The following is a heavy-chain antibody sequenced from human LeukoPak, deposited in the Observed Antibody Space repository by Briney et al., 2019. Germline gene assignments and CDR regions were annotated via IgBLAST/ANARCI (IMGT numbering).Heavy chain of an antibody. Sequence: SVKVSCKASGGTFSSYAISWVRQAPGQGLEWMGGIIPIFGTANYAQKFQGRVTITADESTSTAYMELSSLRSEDTAVYYCARGRSGYYHLYYFDYWGQETLVTVSS. D-gene: IGHD3-3*01. CDR2: IIPIFGTA. V-gene: IGHV1-69*13. J-gene: IGHJ4*02. CDR1: GGTFSSYA. CDR3: ARGRSGYYHLYYFDY.